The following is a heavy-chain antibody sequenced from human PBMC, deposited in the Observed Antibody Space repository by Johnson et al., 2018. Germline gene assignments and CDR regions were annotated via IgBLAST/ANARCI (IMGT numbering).Heavy chain of an antibody. CDR1: GFTVSSNY. V-gene: IGHV3-11*04. D-gene: IGHD2-15*01. Sequence: QVQLQESGGGLVQPGGSLRLSCAASGFTVSSNYMSWVRQAPGKGLEWVSYISSSGSTINYADPVKGRFTISRDNAKNSLYLQMNSLRAEDTAVYYCAKVPDCSGGSCYRDLDVWGKGTTVTVSS. CDR2: ISSSGSTI. J-gene: IGHJ6*04. CDR3: AKVPDCSGGSCYRDLDV.